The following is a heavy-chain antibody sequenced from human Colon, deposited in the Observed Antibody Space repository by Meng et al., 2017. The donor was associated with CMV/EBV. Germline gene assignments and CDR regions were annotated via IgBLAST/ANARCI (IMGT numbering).Heavy chain of an antibody. Sequence: SVPVSCKPSGYTVSTYEINWVRQASGQGLEWMGWVNPHTGQTAYAQKFQGRVTLTCTRFTGTAYMELSNLRSDDTALYFCARGRGYPTVRGAHLPTYAFYYGLDVWGQGTTVTVSS. CDR1: GYTVSTYE. D-gene: IGHD3-10*01. CDR2: VNPHTGQT. CDR3: ARGRGYPTVRGAHLPTYAFYYGLDV. V-gene: IGHV1-8*01. J-gene: IGHJ6*02.